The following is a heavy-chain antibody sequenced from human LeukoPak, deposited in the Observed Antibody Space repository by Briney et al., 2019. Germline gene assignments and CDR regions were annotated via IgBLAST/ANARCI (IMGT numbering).Heavy chain of an antibody. CDR2: INPHSGGT. CDR1: GYTFTGYY. D-gene: IGHD1-26*01. Sequence: GASVKVSCKASGYTFTGYYMHWVRQAPGQGLERMGWINPHSGGTNYAQKFEGRVTMTRDTSITTAYMELSRLRSDDTAVYYCARDSIVGATSVNWFDPWGQGTLVTVSS. CDR3: ARDSIVGATSVNWFDP. V-gene: IGHV1-2*02. J-gene: IGHJ5*02.